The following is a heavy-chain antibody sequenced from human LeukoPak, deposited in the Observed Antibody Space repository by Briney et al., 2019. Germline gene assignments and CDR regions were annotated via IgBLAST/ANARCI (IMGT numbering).Heavy chain of an antibody. V-gene: IGHV3-33*01. CDR3: ARDLEDSSPFGAFDM. J-gene: IGHJ3*02. D-gene: IGHD3-22*01. Sequence: PGRSLRLSCAASGFTFSNYGIDWVRHVPGKGLEWVAAIWFDGIRKSYADSVKGRLTISRDNSKNTLSLQMNSLRAEDTAVYYCARDLEDSSPFGAFDMWGQGTMVTVSS. CDR1: GFTFSNYG. CDR2: IWFDGIRK.